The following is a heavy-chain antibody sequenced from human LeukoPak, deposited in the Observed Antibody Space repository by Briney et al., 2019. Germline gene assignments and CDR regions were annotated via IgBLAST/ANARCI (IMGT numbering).Heavy chain of an antibody. V-gene: IGHV4-38-2*02. CDR1: GYSISSGYY. Sequence: SETLSLTCTVSGYSISSGYYWGWIRQPPGKGLEWIGIIYHSGSTYYNPSLKSRVTISVDTSKNQFSLKLSSVTAADTAVYYCARHPSTYYDILTGFKNNWFDPWGQGTLVTVSS. CDR2: IYHSGST. J-gene: IGHJ5*02. D-gene: IGHD3-9*01. CDR3: ARHPSTYYDILTGFKNNWFDP.